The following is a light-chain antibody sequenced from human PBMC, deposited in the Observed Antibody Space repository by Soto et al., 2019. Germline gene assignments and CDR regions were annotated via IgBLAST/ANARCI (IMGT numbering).Light chain of an antibody. Sequence: EIVLTQSPCTLSLSPGQRATLSCRASQSIASSYLAWYQQKPGQPPRLLLDLTFNWATGIPDRFSGSGSGTDFTLTISSLEPEDFAVYFCQQYSSAPLTFGGGTKVEI. CDR2: LTF. CDR3: QQYSSAPLT. CDR1: QSIASSY. V-gene: IGKV3-20*01. J-gene: IGKJ4*01.